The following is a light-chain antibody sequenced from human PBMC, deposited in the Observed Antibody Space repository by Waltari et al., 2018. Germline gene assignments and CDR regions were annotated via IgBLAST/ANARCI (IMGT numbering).Light chain of an antibody. Sequence: QSALTQPPSASGSPGQSVTISCTGTSSDIGRYNYVSWYQQLPGKAPKLMIYEVNKRPSGVPDRFSGSKSGTTASLTVSGLQAEDEADYYCSSYGSNSNYVFGTGTKVTVL. CDR3: SSYGSNSNYV. CDR2: EVN. CDR1: SSDIGRYNY. V-gene: IGLV2-8*01. J-gene: IGLJ1*01.